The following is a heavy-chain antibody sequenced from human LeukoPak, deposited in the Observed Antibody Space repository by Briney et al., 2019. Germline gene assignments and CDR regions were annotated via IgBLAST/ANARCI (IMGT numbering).Heavy chain of an antibody. D-gene: IGHD4-23*01. CDR1: GGSFSGYY. CDR3: AKAYGGNAES. Sequence: SETLSLTCAVYGGSFSGYYWSWIRQPPGKGLEWIGEINHSGSTNYNPSLKSRVTISVDTSKNQFSLKLSSVTAADTAVYYCAKAYGGNAESWGQGTLVTVSS. J-gene: IGHJ4*02. CDR2: INHSGST. V-gene: IGHV4-34*01.